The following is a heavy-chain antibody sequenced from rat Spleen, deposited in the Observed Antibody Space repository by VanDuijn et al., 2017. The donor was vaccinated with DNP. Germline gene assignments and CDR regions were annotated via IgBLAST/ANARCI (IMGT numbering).Heavy chain of an antibody. CDR2: IIYDGNKA. CDR1: GFTFSDYN. CDR3: AKATNNWDWYFDF. V-gene: IGHV5S10*01. J-gene: IGHJ1*01. D-gene: IGHD1-10*01. Sequence: EVQLVESGGGLVQPGRSLKISCLASGFTFSDYNMAWVRQAPNKGLEWVATIIYDGNKAFYRDSVKGRLTISRDNAKNTLYLQMESLRSEDTATYYCAKATNNWDWYFDFWGPGTMVTVSS.